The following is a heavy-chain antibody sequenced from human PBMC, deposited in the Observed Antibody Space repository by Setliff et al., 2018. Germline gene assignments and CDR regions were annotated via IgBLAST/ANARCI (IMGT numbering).Heavy chain of an antibody. CDR1: GGSITGHY. CDR2: SHYTGSP. Sequence: SETLSLPCSVSGGSITGHYWSWIRQTPGKGLEWIGYSHYTGSPNYKNPSLASRATISVDSAKNQVSLRLSSVTAADTAVYYCARWMEYYQRDNRGEGGMDVWGKGTTVTVSS. J-gene: IGHJ6*03. V-gene: IGHV4-59*11. D-gene: IGHD2-2*01. CDR3: ARWMEYYQRDNRGEGGMDV.